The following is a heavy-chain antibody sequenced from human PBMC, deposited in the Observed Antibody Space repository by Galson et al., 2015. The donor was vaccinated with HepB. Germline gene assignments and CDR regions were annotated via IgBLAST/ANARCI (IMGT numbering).Heavy chain of an antibody. CDR3: AKDRHFDWLLLFDY. J-gene: IGHJ4*02. V-gene: IGHV3-30*04. D-gene: IGHD3-9*01. CDR2: MSYDGTNK. CDR1: GFTFSNYA. Sequence: SLRLSCAASGFTFSNYAIHWVRQAPGKGLEWVALMSYDGTNKFYADSVKGRFTISRDTSKNTLYLQMNSLRREDTALYYCAKDRHFDWLLLFDYWGQGTLVTVSS.